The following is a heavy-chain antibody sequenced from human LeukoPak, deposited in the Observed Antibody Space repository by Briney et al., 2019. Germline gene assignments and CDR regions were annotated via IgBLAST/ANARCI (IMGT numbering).Heavy chain of an antibody. Sequence: SETLSLTCTVSGGSISSYYWSWIRQPPGKGLEWIGYIYCSGSTNYNPSLKSRVTISVDTSKNQFSLKLSSVTAADTAVYYCASTVGYCSGGSCYPDWFDPWGQGTLVTVSS. V-gene: IGHV4-59*08. D-gene: IGHD2-15*01. CDR3: ASTVGYCSGGSCYPDWFDP. CDR1: GGSISSYY. J-gene: IGHJ5*02. CDR2: IYCSGST.